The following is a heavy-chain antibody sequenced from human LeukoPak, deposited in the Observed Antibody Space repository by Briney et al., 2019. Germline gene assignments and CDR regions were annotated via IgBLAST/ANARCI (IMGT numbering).Heavy chain of an antibody. CDR2: MNPNSGVT. CDR3: TRGVGTSWFDY. V-gene: IGHV1-2*02. D-gene: IGHD2-2*01. J-gene: IGHJ4*02. Sequence: PKASVKVSCKPSGYTFTVNYLHWVRQAPGQGLEWVGWMNPNSGVTGYAQNFQGRVTMTRDTSISTAYMELSSLTSDDTAVYYCTRGVGTSWFDYWGQGSLVTVSS. CDR1: GYTFTVNY.